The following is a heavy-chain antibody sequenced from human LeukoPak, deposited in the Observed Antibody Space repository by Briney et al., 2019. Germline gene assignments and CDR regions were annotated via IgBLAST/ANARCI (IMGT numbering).Heavy chain of an antibody. Sequence: ASVKVSCKASGYTFTGYYMHWVRQAPGQGLEWMGWINPNSGGTNYAQKFQGRVTMTRDTSISTAYMELSRLRSDDTAVYYCARDHSEYSSSWWYFDLWGRGTLVTVSS. D-gene: IGHD6-13*01. V-gene: IGHV1-2*02. CDR2: INPNSGGT. CDR1: GYTFTGYY. J-gene: IGHJ2*01. CDR3: ARDHSEYSSSWWYFDL.